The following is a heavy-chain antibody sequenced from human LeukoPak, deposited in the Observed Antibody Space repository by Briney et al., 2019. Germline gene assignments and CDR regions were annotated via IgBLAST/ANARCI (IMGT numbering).Heavy chain of an antibody. D-gene: IGHD3-10*01. CDR3: ARAPAFGFGELQRRFDY. CDR1: GGSISSGDYY. V-gene: IGHV4-30-4*08. CDR2: IYYSGST. J-gene: IGHJ4*02. Sequence: SQTLSLTCTVSGGSISSGDYYWSWIRQPPGKGLEWIGYIYYSGSTYYNPSLKSRVTISVDTSKNQFSLKLSSVTAADTVVYYCARAPAFGFGELQRRFDYWGQGTLVTVSS.